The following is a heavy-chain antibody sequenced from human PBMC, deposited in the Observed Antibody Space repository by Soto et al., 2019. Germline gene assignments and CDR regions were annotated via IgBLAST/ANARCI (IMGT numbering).Heavy chain of an antibody. CDR2: ISSSGTTI. J-gene: IGHJ6*02. CDR3: AREGALLFGGNSDYYSTMDV. V-gene: IGHV3-11*01. CDR1: GFTFSDYY. D-gene: IGHD2-21*02. Sequence: GGSLRLSCAASGFTFSDYYMNWIRQAPGKGLEWVSYISSSGTTIYYADSVKGRFTISRDNAKNSLFLQMNSLRAEDTAFYYCAREGALLFGGNSDYYSTMDVWGQGTTVTVSS.